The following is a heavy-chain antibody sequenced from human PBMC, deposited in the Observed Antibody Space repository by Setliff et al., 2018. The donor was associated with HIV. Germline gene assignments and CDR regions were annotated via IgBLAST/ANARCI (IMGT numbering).Heavy chain of an antibody. D-gene: IGHD4-17*01. V-gene: IGHV4-39*01. CDR1: GDSIGTTTYY. CDR3: ARHYQDYVFDN. J-gene: IGHJ4*02. CDR2: TYYTGNT. Sequence: PSETLSLTCTVSGDSIGTTTYYWGWVRQAPGKGLEWIGSTYYTGNTYYNPSFKSRVTISVDTSTNQFSLRLTSVTASDTAVYFCARHYQDYVFDNWGRGTLVTVSS.